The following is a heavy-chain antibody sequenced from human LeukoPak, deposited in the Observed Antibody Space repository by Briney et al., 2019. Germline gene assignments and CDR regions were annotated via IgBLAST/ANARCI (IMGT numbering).Heavy chain of an antibody. J-gene: IGHJ4*02. CDR3: ASQRDSSGSFDY. CDR2: IYYSGST. CDR1: GGSISSGDYY. V-gene: IGHV4-30-4*01. Sequence: SQTLSLTCTVSGGSISSGDYYWSWIRQPPGKGLEWIGYIYYSGSTYYNPSLKSRVTISVDTSKNQFSLKLSSVTAADTAVYYCASQRDSSGSFDYWGQGTLVTVSS. D-gene: IGHD3-22*01.